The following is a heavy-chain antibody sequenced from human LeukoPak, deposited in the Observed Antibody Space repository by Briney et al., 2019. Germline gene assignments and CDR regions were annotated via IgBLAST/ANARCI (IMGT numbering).Heavy chain of an antibody. CDR3: ARDYYDSGGYSSTYDI. Sequence: PSETLSLTCAVSGGSVSRYYWNWIRQPPGKGLQWIGNIYHSGSINYNPSLKSRVTMSVDTSKNQFSLELSSVTAADTAVYFCARDYYDSGGYSSTYDIWGQETLVTVSS. CDR1: GGSVSRYY. V-gene: IGHV4-59*02. J-gene: IGHJ3*02. D-gene: IGHD2-21*02. CDR2: IYHSGSI.